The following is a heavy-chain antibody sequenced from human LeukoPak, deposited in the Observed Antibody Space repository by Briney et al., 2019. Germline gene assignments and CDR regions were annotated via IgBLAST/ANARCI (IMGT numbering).Heavy chain of an antibody. D-gene: IGHD2-21*01. CDR3: AKPYSGTLLTGWFDP. V-gene: IGHV3-23*01. Sequence: GGSLRLSCAASGFTFSSYAMTWVRQAPGKGLEWVSIISGSGGSTSYADSVKGRFTISRDNSKNTLYLQMNSVRAEDTPLYYCAKPYSGTLLTGWFDPWGQGTLVTVPS. CDR2: ISGSGGST. J-gene: IGHJ5*02. CDR1: GFTFSSYA.